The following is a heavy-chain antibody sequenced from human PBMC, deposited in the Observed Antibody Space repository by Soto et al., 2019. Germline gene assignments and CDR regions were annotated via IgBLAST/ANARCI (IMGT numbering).Heavy chain of an antibody. V-gene: IGHV4-39*01. Sequence: QLQLQESGPGLVKPSETLSLTCTVSGGSISSSSYYWGWIRQPPGKGLEWIGSIYYSGSTYYNPSLKSRVTISVDTSKNQFSLKLSSVTAADTAVYYCARPYCSSTSCYAGYDWFDPWGQGTLVTVSS. CDR3: ARPYCSSTSCYAGYDWFDP. D-gene: IGHD2-2*01. CDR1: GGSISSSSYY. J-gene: IGHJ5*02. CDR2: IYYSGST.